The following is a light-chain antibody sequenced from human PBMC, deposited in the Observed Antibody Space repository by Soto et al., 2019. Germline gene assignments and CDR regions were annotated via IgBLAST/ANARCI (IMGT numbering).Light chain of an antibody. Sequence: QSVLTQPPSASGSPGQSVTISCTGTSSDVGRYNYVSWYQQHPGKAPKLMIYEVTKRPSGVPDRFSGPKSGNTASLTVSGLQAEDEADYHCCSHAGGKWIFGGGTKVTVL. CDR1: SSDVGRYNY. CDR2: EVT. CDR3: CSHAGGKWI. V-gene: IGLV2-8*01. J-gene: IGLJ2*01.